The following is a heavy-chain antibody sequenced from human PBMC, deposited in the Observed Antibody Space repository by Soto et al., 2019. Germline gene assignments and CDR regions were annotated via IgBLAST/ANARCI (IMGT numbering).Heavy chain of an antibody. J-gene: IGHJ4*02. V-gene: IGHV4-59*05. CDR1: GGSISSYY. Sequence: SETLSLTCTVSGGSISSYYWSWIRQPPGKGLEWIGSIYYSGSTYYNPSLKSRVTISVDTSKNQFSLKLSSVTAADTAVYYCARRPEWDYFDYWGQGTLVTV. D-gene: IGHD2-8*01. CDR2: IYYSGST. CDR3: ARRPEWDYFDY.